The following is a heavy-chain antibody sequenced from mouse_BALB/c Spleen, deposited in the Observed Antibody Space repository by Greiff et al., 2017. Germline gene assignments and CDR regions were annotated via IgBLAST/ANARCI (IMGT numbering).Heavy chain of an antibody. CDR2: ISSGSSTI. D-gene: IGHD1-3*01. CDR3: ARSGNLYFDV. V-gene: IGHV5-17*02. Sequence: EVNVVESGGGLVQPGGSRKLSCAASGFTFSSFGMHWVRQAPEKGLEWVAYISSGSSTIYYADTVKGRFTISRDNPKNTLFLQMTSLRSEDTAMYYCARSGNLYFDVWGAGTTVTVSS. CDR1: GFTFSSFG. J-gene: IGHJ1*01.